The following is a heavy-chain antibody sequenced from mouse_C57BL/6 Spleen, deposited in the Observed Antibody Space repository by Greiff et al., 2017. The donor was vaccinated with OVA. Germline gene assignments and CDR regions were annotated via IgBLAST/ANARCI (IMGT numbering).Heavy chain of an antibody. CDR1: GFTFSNYW. CDR2: IRLKSDNYAT. J-gene: IGHJ2*01. Sequence: EVQGVESGGGLVQPGGSMKLSCVASGFTFSNYWMNWVRQSPEKGLEWVAQIRLKSDNYATHYAESVKGRFTISRDDSKSSVYLQMNNLRAEDTGIYYCNQLDYWGQGTTLTVSS. CDR3: NQLDY. V-gene: IGHV6-3*01. D-gene: IGHD4-1*02.